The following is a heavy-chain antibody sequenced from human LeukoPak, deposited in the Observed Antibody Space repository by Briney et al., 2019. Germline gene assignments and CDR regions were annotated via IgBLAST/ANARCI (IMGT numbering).Heavy chain of an antibody. V-gene: IGHV3-23*01. Sequence: GGSLRLSCAASGFTFSSYAMRWVRQGPGKGREWVSAISGSGVTTYYADSVKGRFTISRDNSKNTLYLQMNSLRAEDTALYYCAKDRDYYLVGFFDYWGQGTLVTVSS. J-gene: IGHJ4*02. D-gene: IGHD3-10*01. CDR1: GFTFSSYA. CDR3: AKDRDYYLVGFFDY. CDR2: ISGSGVTT.